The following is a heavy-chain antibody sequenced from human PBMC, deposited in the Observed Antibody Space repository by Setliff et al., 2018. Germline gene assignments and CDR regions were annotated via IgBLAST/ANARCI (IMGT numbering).Heavy chain of an antibody. D-gene: IGHD3-10*01. V-gene: IGHV3-30*02. CDR2: VRFDGSYK. Sequence: GESLKISCAASGLVFGTYGMHWVRQAPGKGLDWVASVRFDGSYKVYADSVKGRFTISRDNSENTLFLQMTSLRPEDTGVYYCVKVKKPLIRGSGFDYWGRGTLVTVSS. J-gene: IGHJ4*02. CDR3: VKVKKPLIRGSGFDY. CDR1: GLVFGTYG.